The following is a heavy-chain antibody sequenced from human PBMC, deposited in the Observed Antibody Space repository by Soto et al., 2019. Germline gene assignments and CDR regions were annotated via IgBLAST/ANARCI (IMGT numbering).Heavy chain of an antibody. CDR3: ARLNPIVVVPTPMGWFDP. J-gene: IGHJ5*02. CDR2: IFYSGYN. CDR1: GDNISGGGYY. Sequence: SDTLYLTCTVSGDNISGGGYYWSWIRQSPGKGLEWIGYIFYSGYNYYNPSLKSRLSMSVDTSKNQFSLRLTSVTAADTAVYFCARLNPIVVVPTPMGWFDPWGQGTLVTVPS. V-gene: IGHV4-30-4*02. D-gene: IGHD2-2*01.